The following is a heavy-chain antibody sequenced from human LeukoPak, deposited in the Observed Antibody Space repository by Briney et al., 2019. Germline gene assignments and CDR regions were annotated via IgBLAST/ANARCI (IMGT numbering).Heavy chain of an antibody. CDR2: IKGDGSET. CDR3: AREEVKSFDN. V-gene: IGHV3-7*03. CDR1: GFTFSSYA. Sequence: GGSLRLSCAASGFTFSSYAMHWVRQAPGKGLEWVANIKGDGSETSYVTSVRGRFTISRDNAKNSLYLQMNNLRVEDTAVYYCAREEVKSFDNWGQGTLVTVSS. J-gene: IGHJ4*02.